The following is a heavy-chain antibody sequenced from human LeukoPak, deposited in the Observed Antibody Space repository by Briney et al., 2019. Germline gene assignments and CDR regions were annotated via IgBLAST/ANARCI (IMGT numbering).Heavy chain of an antibody. V-gene: IGHV4-34*01. CDR3: ASSYATQADY. D-gene: IGHD2-2*01. CDR1: GGSFSGYY. Sequence: SETLSLTCAVYGGSFSGYYWSWIRQPPGKGLEWIGEINHSGSTNYNPSLKSRVTISVDTSKNQFSLKLSSVTAADTAVYYCASSYATQADYWGQGTLVTVSS. CDR2: INHSGST. J-gene: IGHJ4*02.